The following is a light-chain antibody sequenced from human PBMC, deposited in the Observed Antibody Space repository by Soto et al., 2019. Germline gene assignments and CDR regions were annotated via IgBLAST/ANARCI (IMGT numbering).Light chain of an antibody. CDR2: GAS. CDR1: QSVSSI. Sequence: EIVMTQSPATLSVSPGERATLSCRASQSVSSILAWYQQKTGQATRLLIYGASTRATGIPARFSGSGSGTEFTLTISSLQSEDFAVYYCQQYDNWPYTFGQGTKLEIK. CDR3: QQYDNWPYT. J-gene: IGKJ2*01. V-gene: IGKV3-15*01.